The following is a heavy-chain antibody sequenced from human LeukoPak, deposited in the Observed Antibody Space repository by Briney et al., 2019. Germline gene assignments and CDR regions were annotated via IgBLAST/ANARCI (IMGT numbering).Heavy chain of an antibody. CDR1: GGSFSGYY. CDR2: INHSGST. Sequence: PSETLSLTCAVYGGSFSGYYWSWIRQPPGKGLEWIGEINHSGSTNYNPYLKSRVTISVDTCKKQFSLKLSSVTAADTAVYYCARAPYYDFWSGYYTGIHYWGQGTLVTVSS. V-gene: IGHV4-34*01. D-gene: IGHD3-3*01. CDR3: ARAPYYDFWSGYYTGIHY. J-gene: IGHJ4*02.